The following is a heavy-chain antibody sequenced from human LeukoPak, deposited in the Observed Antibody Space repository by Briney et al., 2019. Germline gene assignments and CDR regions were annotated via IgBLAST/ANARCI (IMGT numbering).Heavy chain of an antibody. Sequence: SETLSLTCAVYGGSFSGYYWSWIRQPPGKGLEWIGEINHSGSTNYNPSLKSRVTISVDTSKNQFSLKLSSVTAADTAVYYCARGRRSGSYYGPPYFDYWGQGTLVTVSS. J-gene: IGHJ4*02. CDR1: GGSFSGYY. CDR3: ARGRRSGSYYGPPYFDY. D-gene: IGHD1-26*01. CDR2: INHSGST. V-gene: IGHV4-34*01.